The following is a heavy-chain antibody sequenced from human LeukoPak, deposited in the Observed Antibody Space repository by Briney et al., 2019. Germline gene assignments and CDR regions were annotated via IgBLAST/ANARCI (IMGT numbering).Heavy chain of an antibody. D-gene: IGHD1-26*01. V-gene: IGHV3-30*19. Sequence: SGGSLRLSCAASGFTFSSYGMHWVRQAPGKGLEWVAVTSPDEGLKFYGDSVKGRFTISRDNSKNTMYLQMNNLREEDTAVYYCTRDPILGAPDYFDYWGQGTLVTVSS. CDR3: TRDPILGAPDYFDY. J-gene: IGHJ4*02. CDR2: TSPDEGLK. CDR1: GFTFSSYG.